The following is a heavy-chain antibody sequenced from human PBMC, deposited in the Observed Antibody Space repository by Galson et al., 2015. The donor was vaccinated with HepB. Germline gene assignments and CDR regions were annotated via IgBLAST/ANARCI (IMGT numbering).Heavy chain of an antibody. CDR3: AREIALGGISWVYDS. D-gene: IGHD3-16*01. Sequence: SVKVSCKASGYTFSGYLIHWVRQASGQGLEWMGRINPNSDSTNYGQKFQGRVTMTRDTSITTAYMELRRLRSDDTAVYYCAREIALGGISWVYDSRGQGTLVTVSS. CDR1: GYTFSGYL. V-gene: IGHV1-2*06. CDR2: INPNSDST. J-gene: IGHJ4*02.